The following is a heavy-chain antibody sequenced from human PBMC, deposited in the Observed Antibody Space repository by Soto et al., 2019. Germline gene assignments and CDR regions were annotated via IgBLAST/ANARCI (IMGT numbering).Heavy chain of an antibody. V-gene: IGHV3-64D*06. Sequence: PWGSLRLSCSASGFTFSEDSMHWFRQAPGKGLQYVSTISSDGDITYYADSVKGRFTISRDNSKNTLYLQMNSLRPEDTAVYYCVKVSTFYDILTGHHSTNFLDPWGQGT. J-gene: IGHJ5*02. CDR2: ISSDGDIT. D-gene: IGHD3-9*01. CDR3: VKVSTFYDILTGHHSTNFLDP. CDR1: GFTFSEDS.